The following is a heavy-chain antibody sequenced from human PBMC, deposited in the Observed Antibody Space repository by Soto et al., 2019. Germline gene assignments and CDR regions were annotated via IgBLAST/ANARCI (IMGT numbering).Heavy chain of an antibody. CDR1: EFNSSGSS. J-gene: IGHJ3*02. Sequence: GLPMRHSCGASEFNSSGSSVHWVSQDSGKGLEWVGRIRSKANSYATAYAASVKGRFTISRDDSKNTAYLQMNSLKTEDTAVYYCTRIGVSYIWGQGTMVTVSS. CDR3: TRIGVSYI. D-gene: IGHD3-10*01. V-gene: IGHV3-73*01. CDR2: IRSKANSYAT.